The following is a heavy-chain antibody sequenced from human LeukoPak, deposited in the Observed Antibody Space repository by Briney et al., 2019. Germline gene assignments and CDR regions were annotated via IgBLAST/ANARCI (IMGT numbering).Heavy chain of an antibody. J-gene: IGHJ6*02. CDR2: ISSSGSTI. D-gene: IGHD3-22*01. V-gene: IGHV3-11*01. CDR1: GFTFRDYD. Sequence: GRTLRLSCAASGFTFRDYDMSWLRQAPGKGLEWVSYISSSGSTIYYADSVKGRFTISRDNAKNSLYLQMNSLRAEDTAVYYCARDRRYYDSSGYSYYYYGMDVWGQGTTVTVSS. CDR3: ARDRRYYDSSGYSYYYYGMDV.